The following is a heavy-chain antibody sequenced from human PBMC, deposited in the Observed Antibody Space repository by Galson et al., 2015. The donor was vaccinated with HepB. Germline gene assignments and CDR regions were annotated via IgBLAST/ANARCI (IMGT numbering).Heavy chain of an antibody. CDR2: IKKDGSTT. Sequence: LRLSCAASGFTFRDYWMHWVRQAPGKGLVWVSRIKKDGSTTWYADSVKGRSTISRDNAKSTLYLRMNSLRTEDTAVYYCARAFRGVLPYYGMDVWGQGATVTVSS. CDR1: GFTFRDYW. V-gene: IGHV3-74*01. D-gene: IGHD3-10*01. CDR3: ARAFRGVLPYYGMDV. J-gene: IGHJ6*02.